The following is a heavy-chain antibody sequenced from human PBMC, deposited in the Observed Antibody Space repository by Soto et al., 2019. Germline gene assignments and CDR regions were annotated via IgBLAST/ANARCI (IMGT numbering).Heavy chain of an antibody. V-gene: IGHV3-21*06. CDR3: ARESEDLTSNFDY. CDR2: ISSTTNYI. CDR1: GFTFTRYS. Sequence: VGALRLSCAASGFTFTRYSMNWVRQAPGKGLEWVSSISSTTNYIYYGDSMKGRFTISRDNAKNSLYLEMNSLRAEDTAVYYCARESEDLTSNFDYWGQGTLVTVSS. J-gene: IGHJ4*02.